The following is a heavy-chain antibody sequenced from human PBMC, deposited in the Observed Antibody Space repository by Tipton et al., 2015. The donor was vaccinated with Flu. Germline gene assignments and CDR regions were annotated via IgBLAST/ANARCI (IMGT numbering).Heavy chain of an antibody. Sequence: SLRLSCAASGFTFSDYYMSWIRRAPGKGLEWVSYISSSGSTIYYADSVKGRFTISRDNAKNSLYLQMNSLRAEDTAVYYCARSQAYSSSPCFDYWGQGTLVTVSS. D-gene: IGHD6-13*01. J-gene: IGHJ4*02. CDR3: ARSQAYSSSPCFDY. V-gene: IGHV3-11*01. CDR1: GFTFSDYY. CDR2: ISSSGSTI.